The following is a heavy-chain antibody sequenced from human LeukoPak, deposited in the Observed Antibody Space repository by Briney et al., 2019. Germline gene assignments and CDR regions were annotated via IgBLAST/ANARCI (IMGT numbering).Heavy chain of an antibody. CDR1: GFTFSSYW. CDR2: INSDGSST. CDR3: VELTSMVEHY. Sequence: PGGSLRLSCAASGFTFSSYWLHWVRQAPGKGLVWVSRINSDGSSTSYADSVKGRFTISRDNAKNTLYLQMNSLRAEDTAVYYCVELTSMVEHYWGQGTLVTVSS. D-gene: IGHD3-10*01. J-gene: IGHJ4*02. V-gene: IGHV3-74*01.